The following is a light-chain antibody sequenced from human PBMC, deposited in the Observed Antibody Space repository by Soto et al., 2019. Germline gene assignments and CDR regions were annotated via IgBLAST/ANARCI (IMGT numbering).Light chain of an antibody. J-gene: IGLJ2*01. CDR3: AAWDDTLNGVV. V-gene: IGLV2-18*01. CDR2: EVS. Sequence: QSALTQPRSVSGSPGQSVTISCPGTSSDLDTYNRVSWYQQPPGTAPKLLIYEVSNRPSGVPDRFSGSKSGNTASLTISGLQAEDEADYYCAAWDDTLNGVVFGGGTKLTVL. CDR1: SSDLDTYNR.